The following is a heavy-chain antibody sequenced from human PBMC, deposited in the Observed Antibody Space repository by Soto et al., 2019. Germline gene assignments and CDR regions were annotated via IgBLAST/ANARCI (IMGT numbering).Heavy chain of an antibody. J-gene: IGHJ4*02. V-gene: IGHV3-33*01. CDR1: GFTFSSYG. CDR2: IWYDGSNK. CDR3: ARDRASIAAAGNGFDY. Sequence: QVQLVESGGGVVQPGRSLRLSCAASGFTFSSYGMHWVRQAPGKGLEWVAVIWYDGSNKYYADSVKGRFTISRDNSKNTLYLQMNSVRAEDTAVYYCARDRASIAAAGNGFDYWGQGTLVTVSS. D-gene: IGHD6-13*01.